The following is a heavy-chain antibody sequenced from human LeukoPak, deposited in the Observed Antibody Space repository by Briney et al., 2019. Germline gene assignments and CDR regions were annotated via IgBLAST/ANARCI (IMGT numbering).Heavy chain of an antibody. D-gene: IGHD3-9*01. CDR3: ARAQLRYSERAFDI. V-gene: IGHV4-59*08. J-gene: IGHJ3*02. CDR1: GDSLGTYY. Sequence: PSETLPLTCSVSGDSLGTYYWNWIRQPPGKRLEWIGYIFHTGTTEYNPSLKSRVTMSVDTSKNQFSLTLNSVTAEDTAVYYCARAQLRYSERAFDIWGQGTMVTVSP. CDR2: IFHTGTT.